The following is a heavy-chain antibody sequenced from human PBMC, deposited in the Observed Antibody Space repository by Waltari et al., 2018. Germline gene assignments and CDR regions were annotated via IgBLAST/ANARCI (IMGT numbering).Heavy chain of an antibody. J-gene: IGHJ6*02. Sequence: QVQLVESGGGVVQPGRSLRLSCAASGFTFSSYAMHWVRPAPGQGLEWVAVISYDGSNKYYADSVKGRFTISRDNSKNTLYLQMNSLRAEDTAVYYCARTIRGQVTIFGVVTPSGMDVWGQGTTVTVSS. CDR2: ISYDGSNK. D-gene: IGHD3-3*01. CDR3: ARTIRGQVTIFGVVTPSGMDV. V-gene: IGHV3-30-3*01. CDR1: GFTFSSYA.